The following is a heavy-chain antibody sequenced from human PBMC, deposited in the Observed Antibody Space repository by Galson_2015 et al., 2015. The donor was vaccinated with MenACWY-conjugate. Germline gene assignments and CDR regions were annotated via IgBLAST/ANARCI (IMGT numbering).Heavy chain of an antibody. CDR3: ARVGTWIHQYFYYIDI. J-gene: IGHJ6*03. D-gene: IGHD5-18*01. V-gene: IGHV3-48*03. Sequence: SLRLSCAASGFTFTGYDFNWVRQAPGKGLEWLSYISKSGSPIYYADSVKGRFTISRDNIKKSLFLEMNSLRAGDTGVYYCARVGTWIHQYFYYIDIWGKGTTVTVSS. CDR1: GFTFTGYD. CDR2: ISKSGSPI.